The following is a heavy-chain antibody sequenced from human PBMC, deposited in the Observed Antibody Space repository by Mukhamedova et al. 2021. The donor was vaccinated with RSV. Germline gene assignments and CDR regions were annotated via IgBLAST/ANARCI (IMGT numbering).Heavy chain of an antibody. J-gene: IGHJ4*02. V-gene: IGHV4-39*01. CDR3: ARRDYDFWSGPTGLGGY. CDR2: IYYSGST. D-gene: IGHD3-3*01. Sequence: GLEWIGSIYYSGSTYYNPSLKSRVTISVDTSKNQFSLKLSSVTAADTAVYYCARRDYDFWSGPTGLGGYWCQGTLVTVSS.